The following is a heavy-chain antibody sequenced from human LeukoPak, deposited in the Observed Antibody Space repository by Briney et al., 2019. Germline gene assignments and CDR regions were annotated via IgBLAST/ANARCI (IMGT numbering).Heavy chain of an antibody. CDR3: ARVAGYSSSWYRAYFDY. J-gene: IGHJ4*02. V-gene: IGHV4-59*01. CDR1: GGSISSYY. CDR2: IYYSGST. Sequence: SETLSLTCTVSGGSISSYYWSWIRQPPGGGLEWIGYIYYSGSTNSNPSLKSRVTISVDTSKNQFSLKLSSVTAADTAVYYCARVAGYSSSWYRAYFDYWGQGTLVTVSS. D-gene: IGHD6-13*01.